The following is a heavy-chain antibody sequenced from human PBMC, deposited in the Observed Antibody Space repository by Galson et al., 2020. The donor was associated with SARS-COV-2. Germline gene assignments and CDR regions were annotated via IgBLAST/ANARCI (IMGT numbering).Heavy chain of an antibody. Sequence: GESLKISCAASGFTFSSYSMNWVRQAPGKGLEWVSSISSSSSYIYYADSVKGRFTISRDNAKNSLYLQMNSLRAEDTAVYYCASNRVGVAFDIWGQGTMVTVSS. J-gene: IGHJ3*02. CDR1: GFTFSSYS. V-gene: IGHV3-21*01. CDR2: ISSSSSYI. CDR3: ASNRVGVAFDI.